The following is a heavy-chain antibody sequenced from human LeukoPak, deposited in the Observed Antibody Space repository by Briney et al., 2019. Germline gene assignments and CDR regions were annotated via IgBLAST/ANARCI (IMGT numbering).Heavy chain of an antibody. CDR3: SRESGAFSPFGY. J-gene: IGHJ4*02. CDR2: NSLTGQS. V-gene: IGHV4/OR15-8*02. Sequence: SETLSLTCGVSGGSISSTNWWSWVRQPPGQGLEWIGENSLTGQSKFNPSLNGRVTMTLDESRNELSLKLTSVTAADTAIYYCSRESGAFSPFGYWGQGTLV. CDR1: GGSISSTNW. D-gene: IGHD1-26*01.